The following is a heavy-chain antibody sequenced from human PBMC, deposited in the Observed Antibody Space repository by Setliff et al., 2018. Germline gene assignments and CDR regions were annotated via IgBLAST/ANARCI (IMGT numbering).Heavy chain of an antibody. V-gene: IGHV1-69*10. CDR3: ARGVYSGSLPDY. J-gene: IGHJ4*02. Sequence: SVKVSCKASGGTFSSYAISWVRQAPGQGLEWMGGIIPILGIANYAQKFQGRVTITADESTSTAYMELSSLRSEDTAVYYCARGVYSGSLPDYWGQGTLVTVSS. CDR2: IIPILGIA. D-gene: IGHD1-26*01. CDR1: GGTFSSYA.